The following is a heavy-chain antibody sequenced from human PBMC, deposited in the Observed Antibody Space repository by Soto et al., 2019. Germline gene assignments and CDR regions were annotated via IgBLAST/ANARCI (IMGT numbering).Heavy chain of an antibody. CDR3: ASGGLDYGDYDPNSYYGMDV. CDR1: GFTFSSYA. V-gene: IGHV3-30-3*01. CDR2: ISYDGSNK. Sequence: QVQLVESGGGVVQPGRSLRLSCAASGFTFSSYAMHWVRQAPGKGLEWVAVISYDGSNKYYADSVKGRFTISRDNSKNTLYLQMNSLRAEHTAVYYCASGGLDYGDYDPNSYYGMDVWGQGTTVTISS. D-gene: IGHD4-17*01. J-gene: IGHJ6*02.